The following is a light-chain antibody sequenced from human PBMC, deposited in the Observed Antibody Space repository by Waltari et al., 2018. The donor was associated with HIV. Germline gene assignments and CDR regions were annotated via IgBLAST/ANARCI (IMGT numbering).Light chain of an antibody. Sequence: QSALTQPASVSGSPGQSITISCTGTSSNLVSWYQQHPGKAPKLIIYEVSKRPSGVSARCSASKTGRTASLTISGLQAEDEADYHCCSYVGVVNSFGLFGGGTKLTVL. CDR3: CSYVGVVNSFGL. CDR2: EVS. V-gene: IGLV2-23*02. CDR1: SSNL. J-gene: IGLJ2*01.